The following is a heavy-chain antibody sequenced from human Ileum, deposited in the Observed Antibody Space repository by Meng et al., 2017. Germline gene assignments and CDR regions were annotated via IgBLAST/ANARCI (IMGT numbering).Heavy chain of an antibody. D-gene: IGHD3-22*01. CDR1: GGSISSGDYY. Sequence: QVQLQESGPGLVKPSQTPSPTCTVSGGSISSGDYYWSWIRQPPGKGLEWFGYIYYSGSTYYNPSLKSRLTLSVDTSKNQFSLKLSSVTAADTAVYYCARDRDSSGYYPYWGQGTLVTVSS. CDR2: IYYSGST. CDR3: ARDRDSSGYYPY. V-gene: IGHV4-30-4*01. J-gene: IGHJ4*02.